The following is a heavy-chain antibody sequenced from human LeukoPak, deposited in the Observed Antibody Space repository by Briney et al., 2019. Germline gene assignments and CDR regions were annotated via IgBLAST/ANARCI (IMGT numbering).Heavy chain of an antibody. Sequence: ASVKVSCKASGYTFTSYGISWVRQAPGQGLEWMGWISAYNGNTNYAQKLQGRVTMTTDTSTSTAYMELRSLGSDDTAVYYCAVWGIAAAGTKFDYWGQGTLVTVSS. V-gene: IGHV1-18*01. CDR2: ISAYNGNT. D-gene: IGHD6-13*01. CDR3: AVWGIAAAGTKFDY. J-gene: IGHJ4*02. CDR1: GYTFTSYG.